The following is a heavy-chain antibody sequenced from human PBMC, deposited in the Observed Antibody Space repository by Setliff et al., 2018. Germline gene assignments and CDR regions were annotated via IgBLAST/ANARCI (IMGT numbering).Heavy chain of an antibody. J-gene: IGHJ4*02. V-gene: IGHV4-59*08. CDR3: ARLPNYVWGSPVDY. CDR1: PGSISRHY. CDR2: RHDNGER. Sequence: SETLSLTCTVSPGSISRHYWSWFRQAPGKGLEWIGYRHDNGERDYNPSLGSRVTISVDTSKNQFSLTLSSVTAADTAVYYCARLPNYVWGSPVDYWGQGTLVTVSS. D-gene: IGHD3-16*01.